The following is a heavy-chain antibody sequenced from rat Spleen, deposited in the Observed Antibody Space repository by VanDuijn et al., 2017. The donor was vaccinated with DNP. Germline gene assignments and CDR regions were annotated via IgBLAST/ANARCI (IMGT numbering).Heavy chain of an antibody. J-gene: IGHJ2*01. CDR1: GLSLTSYS. CDR3: ATFGGLGYPHYFDH. D-gene: IGHD3-8*01. CDR2: MWGDGDT. Sequence: QVQLKESGPGLVQPSETLSLSCTVSGLSLTSYSVHWIRQSSGKRLEWMGIMWGDGDTSYNSAFTSRLSINRDTSKSQVFLRMNSLEVEDTGTYYCATFGGLGYPHYFDHWGQGVMVTVSS. V-gene: IGHV2S18*01.